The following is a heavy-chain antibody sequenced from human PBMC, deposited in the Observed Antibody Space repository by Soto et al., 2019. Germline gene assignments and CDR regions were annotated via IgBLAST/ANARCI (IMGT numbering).Heavy chain of an antibody. CDR1: GGSISSGGYY. CDR2: IYYSGST. CDR3: AGYSGSYYHDAFDI. J-gene: IGHJ3*02. Sequence: QVQLQESGPGLVKPSQTLSLTFTVSGGSISSGGYYWSWIRQHPGKGLEWIGYIYYSGSTYYNPSLKSRVTISVDTSKNQFSLKLSSVTAADTAVYYCAGYSGSYYHDAFDIWGQGTMVTVSS. V-gene: IGHV4-31*03. D-gene: IGHD1-26*01.